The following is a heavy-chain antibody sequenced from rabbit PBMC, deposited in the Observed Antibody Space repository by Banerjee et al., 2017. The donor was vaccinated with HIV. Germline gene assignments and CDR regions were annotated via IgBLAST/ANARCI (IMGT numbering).Heavy chain of an antibody. Sequence: QEQLVESGGGLVQPEGSLTLTCTASGLDFSSGGDMCWVRQAPGKGLEWIACIDAGSDGTTYYASWVNGRFSISKTSSTTVTLQMTSLTAADTATYFCARDASDNNYWFFNLWGPGTLVTVS. CDR2: IDAGSDGTT. CDR3: ARDASDNNYWFFNL. CDR1: GLDFSSGGD. D-gene: IGHD1-1*01. V-gene: IGHV1S45*01. J-gene: IGHJ4*01.